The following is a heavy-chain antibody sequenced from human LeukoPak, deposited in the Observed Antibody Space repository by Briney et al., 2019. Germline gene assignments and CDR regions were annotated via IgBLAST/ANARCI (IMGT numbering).Heavy chain of an antibody. D-gene: IGHD4-17*01. Sequence: SETLSLTCTVSGGSISSYYWSWIRQPPGKGLEWIGYIYYSGSTNYNPSLKSRVTISVDTSKNQFSLKLSSVTAADMAVYYCARLGETVTKVDYWGQGTLVTVSS. CDR3: ARLGETVTKVDY. CDR1: GGSISSYY. J-gene: IGHJ4*02. V-gene: IGHV4-59*08. CDR2: IYYSGST.